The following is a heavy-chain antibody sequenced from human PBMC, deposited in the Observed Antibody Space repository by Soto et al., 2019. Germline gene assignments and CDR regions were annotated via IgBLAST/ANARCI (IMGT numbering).Heavy chain of an antibody. J-gene: IGHJ4*02. D-gene: IGHD4-17*01. CDR1: GYTFTSYG. CDR3: ARDLWEHDYGDYDVNYYFDY. V-gene: IGHV1-18*01. Sequence: GASVKVSCKASGYTFTSYGISWVRQAPGQGLEWMGWISAYNGNTNYAQKLQGRVTMTTDTSTSTAYMELRSLRSDDTAVYYCARDLWEHDYGDYDVNYYFDYWGQGTLVTVSS. CDR2: ISAYNGNT.